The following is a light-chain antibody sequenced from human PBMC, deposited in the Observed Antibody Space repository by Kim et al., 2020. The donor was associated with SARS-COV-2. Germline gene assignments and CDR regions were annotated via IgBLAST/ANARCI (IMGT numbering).Light chain of an antibody. CDR2: DAS. CDR3: QQYVNVPYT. J-gene: IGKJ2*01. V-gene: IGKV1-33*01. CDR1: EDINNY. Sequence: DIQMTQSPSSLSASVGDRVTITCQASEDINNYLNWYQQKPGKAPKLLICDASNLETGVPSRFSGSGSGTDFTLTINSLQPEDIATYYCQQYVNVPYTFGGGTKVDIK.